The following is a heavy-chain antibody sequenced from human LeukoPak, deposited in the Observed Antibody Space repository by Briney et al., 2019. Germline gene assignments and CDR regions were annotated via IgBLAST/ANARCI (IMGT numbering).Heavy chain of an antibody. CDR3: ARGVLGYSYGYVS. D-gene: IGHD5-18*01. Sequence: PSETLSLTCTVSSDSISSYSWSWIRQPPGKGLEWIGYIYHSGSTYYNPSLKSRVTISVDRSKNQFSLKLSSVTAADTAVYYCARGVLGYSYGYVSWGQGTLVTVSS. J-gene: IGHJ4*02. CDR2: IYHSGST. CDR1: SDSISSYS. V-gene: IGHV4-30-2*01.